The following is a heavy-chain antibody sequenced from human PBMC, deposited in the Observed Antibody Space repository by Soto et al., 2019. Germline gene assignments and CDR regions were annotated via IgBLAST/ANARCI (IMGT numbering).Heavy chain of an antibody. CDR1: GFTFSSYW. V-gene: IGHV3-7*01. D-gene: IGHD3-3*01. CDR2: IKQDGSEK. J-gene: IGHJ4*02. CDR3: ARMGFLEWLPHFDY. Sequence: GGSLRLSCAASGFTFSSYWMSWVRQAPGKGLEWVANIKQDGSEKYYVDSVKGRFTISRDNAKNSLYLQMNSLRAEDTAVYYCARMGFLEWLPHFDYWGQGTLVTVSS.